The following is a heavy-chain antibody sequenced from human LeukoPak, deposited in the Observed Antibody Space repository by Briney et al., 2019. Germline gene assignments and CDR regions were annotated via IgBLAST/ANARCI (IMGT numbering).Heavy chain of an antibody. D-gene: IGHD3-22*01. CDR2: ITGSSTYT. V-gene: IGHV3-21*01. CDR1: GFSFSRSS. Sequence: GGSLRLSCAASGFSFSRSSMSWVRPAPGKGREWVSSITGSSTYTSDAASVKGRLTTPRDNAEKSVYLQMNSLRAEDTAVYYCAREYYYDDNAGNYWGQGTLVTVSS. J-gene: IGHJ4*02. CDR3: AREYYYDDNAGNY.